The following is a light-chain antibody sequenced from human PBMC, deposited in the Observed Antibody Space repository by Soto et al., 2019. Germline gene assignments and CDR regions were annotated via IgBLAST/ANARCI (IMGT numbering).Light chain of an antibody. J-gene: IGLJ1*01. Sequence: QSSLTQPRSVSESPGQSVTISCTGTSSDVGGYNFVSWYQQHPGNAPKLMIYDVSKRPSGVPDRFSGSKSGYTASLTISGLQAEDEADYYCCSYAGSYSYVFGTGTKVTVL. V-gene: IGLV2-11*01. CDR2: DVS. CDR1: SSDVGGYNF. CDR3: CSYAGSYSYV.